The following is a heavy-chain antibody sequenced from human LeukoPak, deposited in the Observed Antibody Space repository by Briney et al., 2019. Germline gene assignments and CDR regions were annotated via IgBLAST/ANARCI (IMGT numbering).Heavy chain of an antibody. CDR2: FDPEDGET. Sequence: RASVKVSCKVSGYTLTELSMHWVRQAPGKGLEWMGGFDPEDGETIYAQKFQGRVTMTEDTSTDTAYMELSSLRSEDTAVYYCATGVNYYDSSGNDYWGQGTLVTVSS. J-gene: IGHJ4*02. CDR1: GYTLTELS. V-gene: IGHV1-24*01. D-gene: IGHD3-22*01. CDR3: ATGVNYYDSSGNDY.